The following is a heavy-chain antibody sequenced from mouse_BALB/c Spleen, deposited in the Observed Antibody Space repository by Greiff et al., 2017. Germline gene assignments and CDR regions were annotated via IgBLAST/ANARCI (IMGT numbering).Heavy chain of an antibody. CDR1: GFTFSSFG. J-gene: IGHJ4*01. CDR2: ISSGSSTI. V-gene: IGHV5-17*02. CDR3: ARSDYRSYAMDY. D-gene: IGHD2-14*01. Sequence: EVMLVESGGGLVQPGGSRKLSCAASGFTFSSFGMHWVRQAPEKGLEWVAYISSGSSTIYYADTVKGRFTISRDNPKNTLFLQMTSLRSEDTAMYYCARSDYRSYAMDYWGQGTSVTVSS.